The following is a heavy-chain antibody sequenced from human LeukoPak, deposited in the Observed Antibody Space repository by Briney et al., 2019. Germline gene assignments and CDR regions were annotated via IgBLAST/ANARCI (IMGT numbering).Heavy chain of an antibody. V-gene: IGHV4-34*01. Sequence: PSETLSLTCAVYGGSFSGYYWSWIRQPPGKGLEWIGEINHSGSTNYNPSLKSRVTISVDTSKNQFPLKLSSVTAADTAVYYCARGILRFLARNWFDPWGQGTLVTVSS. D-gene: IGHD3-3*01. CDR1: GGSFSGYY. CDR2: INHSGST. J-gene: IGHJ5*02. CDR3: ARGILRFLARNWFDP.